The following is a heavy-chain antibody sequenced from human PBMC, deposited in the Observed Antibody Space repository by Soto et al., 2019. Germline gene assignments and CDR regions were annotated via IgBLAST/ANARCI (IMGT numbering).Heavy chain of an antibody. J-gene: IGHJ4*02. Sequence: VQLVESGGGVVQPGRSLRLSCAASGFTFSGYAMHWVRQAPGKGLEWVAVVPHDGRNTHYADSVKGRFTISRDNSKNTVSLEMTSLRAEDTAVYYCAKGGRQWLVTSDFNYWGQGALVTVSS. CDR2: VPHDGRNT. CDR3: AKGGRQWLVTSDFNY. V-gene: IGHV3-30*18. D-gene: IGHD6-19*01. CDR1: GFTFSGYA.